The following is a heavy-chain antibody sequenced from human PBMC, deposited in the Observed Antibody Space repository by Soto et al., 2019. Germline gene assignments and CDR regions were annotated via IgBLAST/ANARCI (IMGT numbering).Heavy chain of an antibody. CDR3: ARGDIVVVPAAMGRYYYYMDV. CDR1: GYTFTGYY. Sequence: QVPLVQSGAEVKKPGASVKVSCKASGYTFTGYYMHWVRQAPGLGLEWMGWINPNSGGTNYAQKFQGWVTMTRDTSISTAYMELSRLRSDDTAVYYCARGDIVVVPAAMGRYYYYMDVWGKGTTVTVSS. J-gene: IGHJ6*03. CDR2: INPNSGGT. D-gene: IGHD2-2*01. V-gene: IGHV1-2*04.